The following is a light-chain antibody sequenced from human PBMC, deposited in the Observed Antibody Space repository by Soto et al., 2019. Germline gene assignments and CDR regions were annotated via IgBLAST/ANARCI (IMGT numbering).Light chain of an antibody. CDR2: DVS. Sequence: QSALTQPRSVSGSPGQSVTISCTGTSSDVGGYNYVSWYQQHPGKAPKLMIYDVSKRPSGVPDRFSGSKSGNTASLTISGLQAEDEADYYCVSWDDSLSGLVFGTGTKVTVL. CDR1: SSDVGGYNY. CDR3: VSWDDSLSGLV. V-gene: IGLV2-11*01. J-gene: IGLJ1*01.